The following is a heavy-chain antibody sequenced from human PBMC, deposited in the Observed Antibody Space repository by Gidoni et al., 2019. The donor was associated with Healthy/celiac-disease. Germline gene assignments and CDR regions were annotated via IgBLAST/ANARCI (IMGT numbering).Heavy chain of an antibody. Sequence: QVQLQESGPGLVKPSETLSLTCTVSGGSISRYYWSWIRQPPGKGLEWIGYIYYSGSTNYNPSLKSRVTISVDTSKNQFSLKLSSVTAADTAVYYCARVVRATVTTITDVSWFDPWGQGTLVTVSS. CDR3: ARVVRATVTTITDVSWFDP. J-gene: IGHJ5*02. D-gene: IGHD4-17*01. CDR2: IYYSGST. V-gene: IGHV4-59*01. CDR1: GGSISRYY.